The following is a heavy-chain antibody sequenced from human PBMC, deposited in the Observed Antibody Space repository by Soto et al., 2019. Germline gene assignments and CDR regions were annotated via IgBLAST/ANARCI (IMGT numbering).Heavy chain of an antibody. V-gene: IGHV1-69*04. CDR2: IIPILGIA. CDR1: GGTFSSYT. CDR3: ARDRPDDSNEYYYYYGMDV. J-gene: IGHJ6*02. Sequence: SVKVSCKASGGTFSSYTISWVRQAPGQGLEWMGRIIPILGIANYAQKFQGRVTITADKSTSTAYMELSSLRSEDTAVYYCARDRPDDSNEYYYYYGMDVWGQGTTVTVSS. D-gene: IGHD3-22*01.